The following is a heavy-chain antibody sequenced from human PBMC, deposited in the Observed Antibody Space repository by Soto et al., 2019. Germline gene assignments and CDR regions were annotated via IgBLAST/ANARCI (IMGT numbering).Heavy chain of an antibody. V-gene: IGHV2-70*11. CDR2: IDWDDDK. D-gene: IGHD3-3*01. CDR3: ARTPIPEWSGYYFDY. CDR1: GFSLSTSGMC. J-gene: IGHJ4*02. Sequence: SGPTLVNPTQTLTLTCTFSGFSLSTSGMCVSWIRQPPGKALEWLARIDWDDDKYYSTSLKTRLTISKDTSKNQVVLTMTNMDPVDTATYYCARTPIPEWSGYYFDYWGQGTLVTVSS.